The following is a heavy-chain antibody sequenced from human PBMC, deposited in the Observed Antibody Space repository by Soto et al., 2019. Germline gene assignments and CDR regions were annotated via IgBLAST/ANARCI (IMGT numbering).Heavy chain of an antibody. CDR1: GYTFSKYT. V-gene: IGHV1-3*04. CDR2: INTGNGNT. Sequence: QAQLVQSGAEVKKPGASVKVSCEASGYTFSKYTMHWVRQAPGQRPEWMGWINTGNGNTEYSDKFQGRVTITKDSSASTDYMELSSLKIEDTGVYYCARGAGSYMNSPGGIWGQGTLVTVSS. D-gene: IGHD3-3*01. J-gene: IGHJ4*02. CDR3: ARGAGSYMNSPGGI.